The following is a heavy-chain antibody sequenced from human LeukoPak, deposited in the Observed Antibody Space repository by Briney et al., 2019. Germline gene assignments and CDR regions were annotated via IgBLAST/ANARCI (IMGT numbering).Heavy chain of an antibody. CDR1: GGSFSGYY. Sequence: SETLSLTCADYGGSFSGYYWSWIRQPPGKGLEWIGEINHSGSTNYNPSLKSRVTIAVDTSKKHFSLKLSSVTAADTAVYYCARESIPGTVTHNWFDPWGQGTLVTVSS. V-gene: IGHV4-34*01. CDR3: ARESIPGTVTHNWFDP. D-gene: IGHD1-20*01. J-gene: IGHJ5*02. CDR2: INHSGST.